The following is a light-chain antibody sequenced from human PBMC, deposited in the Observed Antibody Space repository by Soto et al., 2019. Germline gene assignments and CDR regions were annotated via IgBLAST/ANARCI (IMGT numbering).Light chain of an antibody. J-gene: IGLJ1*01. CDR2: EVT. V-gene: IGLV2-23*02. CDR3: CSYAGTFV. CDR1: SGDIGTYNL. Sequence: QSALTQPASVSGSPGQSITISCTGTSGDIGTYNLVSWYQQHPGKAPTLMIFEVTRRPSGVSARFSGSKSGNTASLTISGLQPKDEADYYCCSYAGTFVFGPGTKLTVL.